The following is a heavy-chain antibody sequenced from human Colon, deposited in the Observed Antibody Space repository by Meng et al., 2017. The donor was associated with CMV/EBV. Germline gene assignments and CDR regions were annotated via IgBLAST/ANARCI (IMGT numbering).Heavy chain of an antibody. CDR3: VRDIRVDDY. J-gene: IGHJ4*02. CDR2: INEDGTTT. V-gene: IGHV3-74*01. Sequence: EVPRVESGGCLVLPGGSLRLACAASGFTFNKDWMHWVRQAPGEGRVWVAHINEDGTTTNYADSVKVRFTISRDNAKNTVYLQLNSLRAEDTAVYYCVRDIRVDDYWGQGTLVTVSS. CDR1: GFTFNKDW. D-gene: IGHD2-15*01.